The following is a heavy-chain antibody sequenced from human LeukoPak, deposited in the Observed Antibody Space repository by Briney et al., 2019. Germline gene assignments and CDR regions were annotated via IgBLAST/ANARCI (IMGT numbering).Heavy chain of an antibody. V-gene: IGHV4-31*03. Sequence: PSETLSLTCTVSGGSISSGGYYWSWIRQHPGKGLEWIGYIYYSGSTYYNLSLKSRVTISVDTSKNQFSLKLSSVTAADTAVYYCARGWYDSSGYYGHFDYWGQGTLVTVSS. CDR1: GGSISSGGYY. CDR3: ARGWYDSSGYYGHFDY. CDR2: IYYSGST. D-gene: IGHD3-22*01. J-gene: IGHJ4*02.